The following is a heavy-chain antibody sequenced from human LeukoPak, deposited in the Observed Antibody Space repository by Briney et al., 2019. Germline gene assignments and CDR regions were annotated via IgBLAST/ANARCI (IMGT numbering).Heavy chain of an antibody. Sequence: SQTLSLTCAVSGGSISSGGYSWSWIRQPPGKGLEWIGYIYHSGSTYYNPSLKSRVTISVDRSKNQFSLKLSSVTAADTAVYYCARGGYGDYRAFYFDYWGQGTLVTVSS. CDR2: IYHSGST. CDR3: ARGGYGDYRAFYFDY. CDR1: GGSISSGGYS. D-gene: IGHD4-17*01. J-gene: IGHJ4*02. V-gene: IGHV4-30-2*01.